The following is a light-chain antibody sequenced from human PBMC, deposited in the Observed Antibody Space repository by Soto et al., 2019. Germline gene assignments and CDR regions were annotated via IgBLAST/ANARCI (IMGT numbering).Light chain of an antibody. Sequence: EIVLTQSPGTVSLSPGERAILSCRAGQSVDRDYLAWFQQKPGQAPRLLIYGASNRPTGIPDRFSGSGSGTDFTLTISRLEPEDFAVYYCQHYGSSGTFGPGTKVDI. V-gene: IGKV3-20*01. J-gene: IGKJ3*01. CDR3: QHYGSSGT. CDR2: GAS. CDR1: QSVDRDY.